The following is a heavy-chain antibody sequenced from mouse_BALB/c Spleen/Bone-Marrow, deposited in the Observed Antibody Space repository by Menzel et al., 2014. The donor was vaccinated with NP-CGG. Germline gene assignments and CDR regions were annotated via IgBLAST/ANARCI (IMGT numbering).Heavy chain of an antibody. J-gene: IGHJ4*01. CDR3: ARARSTMITTGAVDY. D-gene: IGHD2-4*01. CDR1: GFTFSRSG. Sequence: EVHLVESGGGLVQPGGSRKLSCAASGFTFSRSGMHWVRQAPEKGLEWVAYISSGSSTIYYADTMRGRFTISRDNPKNTLFLQMTSPRSEDTAMYYCARARSTMITTGAVDYWGQGTSVTVSS. V-gene: IGHV5-17*02. CDR2: ISSGSSTI.